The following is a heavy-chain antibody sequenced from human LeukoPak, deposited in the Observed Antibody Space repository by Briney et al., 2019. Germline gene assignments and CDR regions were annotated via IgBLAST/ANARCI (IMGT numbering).Heavy chain of an antibody. CDR1: GGSFSGYY. CDR2: INHSGST. V-gene: IGHV4-34*01. J-gene: IGHJ2*01. CDR3: ARGTQSGYFDL. Sequence: TSETLSLTCAVYGGSFSGYYWSWIRQPPGKGLEWIGEINHSGSTNYNPSLKSRVTISVDTSKNQFSLKLSSVTAADTAVYYCARGTQSGYFDLWGRGTLVTVSS.